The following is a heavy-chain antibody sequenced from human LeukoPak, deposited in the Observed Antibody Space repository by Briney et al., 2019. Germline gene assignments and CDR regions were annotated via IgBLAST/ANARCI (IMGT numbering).Heavy chain of an antibody. CDR1: GGTFSSYA. CDR2: IIPIFGTA. D-gene: IGHD3-10*01. Sequence: ASVKVSCKASGGTFSSYAISWVRQAPGQGLEWMGGIIPIFGTANYAQKFQGRVTITADKSTSTAYIERSSLRSEDTPVYYCARGHYFGSGSSRLSLDYWGQGTLVTFSS. CDR3: ARGHYFGSGSSRLSLDY. J-gene: IGHJ4*02. V-gene: IGHV1-69*06.